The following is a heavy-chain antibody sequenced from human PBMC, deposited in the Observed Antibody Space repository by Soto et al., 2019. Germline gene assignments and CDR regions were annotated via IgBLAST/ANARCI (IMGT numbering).Heavy chain of an antibody. CDR3: ARDSDDSSGYYLLGVYYFDY. J-gene: IGHJ4*02. V-gene: IGHV3-48*01. CDR1: GFTFSSYS. CDR2: ISSSSSTI. D-gene: IGHD3-22*01. Sequence: HPGGSLRLSCAASGFTFSSYSMNWVRQAPGKGLEWVSYISSSSSTIYYADSVKGRFTISRDNAKNSLYLQMNSLRAEDTAVYYCARDSDDSSGYYLLGVYYFDYWGQGTLVTVSS.